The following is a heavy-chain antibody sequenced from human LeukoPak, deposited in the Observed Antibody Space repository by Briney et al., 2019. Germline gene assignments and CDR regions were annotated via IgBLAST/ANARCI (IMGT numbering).Heavy chain of an antibody. D-gene: IGHD6-19*01. CDR3: ARGTLYRGWSYYLDF. V-gene: IGHV4-61*02. CDR1: GGSISSGSYY. J-gene: IGHJ4*02. Sequence: SQTLSLTCTVSGGSISSGSYYWSWIRQPAGKALEWIGSVYYSGTTSYNPSLKSRVTISVDMSKNHFSLRLRSVTAADTAMYYCARGTLYRGWSYYLDFWGQGSQVTVSS. CDR2: VYYSGTT.